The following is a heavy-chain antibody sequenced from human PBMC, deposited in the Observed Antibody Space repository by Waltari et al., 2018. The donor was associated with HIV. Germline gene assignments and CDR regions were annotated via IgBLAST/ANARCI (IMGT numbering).Heavy chain of an antibody. J-gene: IGHJ4*02. CDR1: GDSFTSYW. V-gene: IGHV5-51*01. CDR2: VFPADSET. Sequence: LVPSGAEVKTPGDSLKLSCTGSGDSFTSYWIGWVRQMPGKGLEWMGTVFPADSETRYSPSFQGQVTISADKSNNTAYLQWSSLKASDTAIYYCAKATATLAFDSWGQGTLVTVSS. CDR3: AKATATLAFDS. D-gene: IGHD2-15*01.